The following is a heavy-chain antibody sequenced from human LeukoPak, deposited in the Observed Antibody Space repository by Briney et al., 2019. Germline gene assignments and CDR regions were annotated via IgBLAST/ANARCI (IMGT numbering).Heavy chain of an antibody. Sequence: GESLKISCKGSGYSFTSYWISWVRQLPGKGREWMGRIDPSDSYTNYSPSFQGHVTISADKSISPAYLQWSSLKASDTAMYYCARLSSSWSTGLDYWGQGTLVTVSS. CDR3: ARLSSSWSTGLDY. J-gene: IGHJ4*02. D-gene: IGHD6-13*01. CDR1: GYSFTSYW. V-gene: IGHV5-10-1*01. CDR2: IDPSDSYT.